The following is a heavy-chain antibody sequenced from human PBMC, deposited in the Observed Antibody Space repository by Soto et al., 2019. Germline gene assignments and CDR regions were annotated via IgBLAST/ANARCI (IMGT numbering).Heavy chain of an antibody. D-gene: IGHD7-27*01. CDR3: ASRAGDGWFDP. V-gene: IGHV1-69*02. CDR2: IIPILGIA. CDR1: GGTFSSYT. Sequence: ASVKVSCKASGGTFSSYTISWVRQAPGQGLEWMGRIIPILGIANYAQKLQGRVTITADKSTSTAYMELSSLRSEDTAVYYCASRAGDGWFDPWGQGTLVTVS. J-gene: IGHJ5*02.